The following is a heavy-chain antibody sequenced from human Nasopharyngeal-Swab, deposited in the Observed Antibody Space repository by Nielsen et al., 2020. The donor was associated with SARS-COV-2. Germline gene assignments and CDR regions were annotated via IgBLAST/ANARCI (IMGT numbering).Heavy chain of an antibody. CDR3: AKDDVVRGDAFDI. D-gene: IGHD3-10*01. CDR1: GFTFNIYA. V-gene: IGHV3-23*01. CDR2: ISASGGST. Sequence: GGSLRLSCIASGFTFNIYAMAWVRRTPGRGLQWVSGISASGGSTYYTDSVKGRFAVSRDNSRNRLYLQMHSLRVEDTALYYCAKDDVVRGDAFDIWGQGTMVTVSS. J-gene: IGHJ3*02.